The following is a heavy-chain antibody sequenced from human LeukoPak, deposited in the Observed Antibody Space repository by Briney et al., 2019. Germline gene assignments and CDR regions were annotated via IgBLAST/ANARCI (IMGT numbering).Heavy chain of an antibody. D-gene: IGHD3-10*01. CDR1: GFTLSSYW. J-gene: IGHJ4*02. CDR3: ARFPFGKFPRRLNYFDS. V-gene: IGHV3-74*01. CDR2: IKSESDGSNT. Sequence: PGGSLRLSCEVSGFTLSSYWMHWVRQAPGKGLVWVSRIKSESDGSNTGYADSVKGRFTISRDNAKNTLFLQMNSLRAEATGVYYCARFPFGKFPRRLNYFDSWGQGTLVTVSS.